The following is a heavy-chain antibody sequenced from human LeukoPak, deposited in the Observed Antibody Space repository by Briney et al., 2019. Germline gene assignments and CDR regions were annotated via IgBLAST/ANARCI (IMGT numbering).Heavy chain of an antibody. D-gene: IGHD1-26*01. J-gene: IGHJ4*02. Sequence: SETLSLTCTVSGGSISSSSYYWGWIRQPPGKGLEWIGSIYYSGSTYYNPSLKSRVTISVDTSKNQFSLKLSSVTAADTAVYYCARIVGASDYWGQGTLVTVSS. CDR2: IYYSGST. V-gene: IGHV4-39*01. CDR1: GGSISSSSYY. CDR3: ARIVGASDY.